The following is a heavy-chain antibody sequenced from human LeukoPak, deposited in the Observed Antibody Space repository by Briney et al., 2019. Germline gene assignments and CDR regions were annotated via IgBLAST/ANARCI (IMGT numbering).Heavy chain of an antibody. CDR1: GYTFTSYG. J-gene: IGHJ6*03. CDR2: ISAYNGNT. CDR3: ARIVGEDVEFYYYYYMDV. Sequence: ASVKVSCKASGYTFTSYGISWVRQAPGQGLEWMGWISAYNGNTNYAQKLQGRVTMTTDTSTSTAYVELRSLRSDDTAVYYCARIVGEDVEFYYYYYMDVWGKGTTVTVSS. D-gene: IGHD3-10*01. V-gene: IGHV1-18*01.